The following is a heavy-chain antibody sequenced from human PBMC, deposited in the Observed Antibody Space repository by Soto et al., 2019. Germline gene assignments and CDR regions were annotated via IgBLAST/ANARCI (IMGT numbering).Heavy chain of an antibody. D-gene: IGHD2-15*01. V-gene: IGHV4-31*03. J-gene: IGHJ4*02. Sequence: QVQLQESGPGLVKPSQTLSLTCTVSGGSISSGGYYWSWIRQHPGKGLEWIGYIYYSGSTYYNPSLKSRFTISVDTSKNQFSLKLSSVTAADTAVYYCARVRGIVVVVAAGSFDYWGQGTLVTVSS. CDR2: IYYSGST. CDR1: GGSISSGGYY. CDR3: ARVRGIVVVVAAGSFDY.